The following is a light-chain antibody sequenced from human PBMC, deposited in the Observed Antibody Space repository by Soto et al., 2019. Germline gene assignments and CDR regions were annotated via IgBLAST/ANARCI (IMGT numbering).Light chain of an antibody. CDR1: QSISSNY. V-gene: IGKV3-20*01. CDR3: QQYENTPWM. CDR2: GTS. J-gene: IGKJ1*01. Sequence: EIVLTQSPGTLSLSPGERATLFCRASQSISSNYLAWYTQKPCQAPRLLIYGTSTRASGTTDRFSGSGSGTAVTGTAFTLTISGLEPEDSAVYYCQQYENTPWMFGQGTKVEI.